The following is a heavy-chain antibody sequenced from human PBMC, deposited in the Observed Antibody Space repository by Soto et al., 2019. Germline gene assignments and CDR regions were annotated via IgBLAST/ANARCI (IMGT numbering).Heavy chain of an antibody. CDR1: GYSFTDYH. D-gene: IGHD2-8*01. CDR3: ARGHSTDCSNGVCSFFYNHEMDV. V-gene: IGHV1-2*05. Sequence: EASVKVSCKASGYSFTDYHIHWVRQAPGQGLEWLGRINPKSGGTSTAQKFQGRVTMTRDRSISTVYMELTRLRSDDTVVYFCARGHSTDCSNGVCSFFYNHEMDVWGQGTTVTVSS. CDR2: INPKSGGT. J-gene: IGHJ6*02.